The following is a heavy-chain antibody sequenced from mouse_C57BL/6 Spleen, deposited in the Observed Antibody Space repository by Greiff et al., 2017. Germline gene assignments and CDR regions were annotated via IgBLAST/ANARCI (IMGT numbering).Heavy chain of an antibody. CDR1: GYSITSGYD. J-gene: IGHJ3*01. V-gene: IGHV3-1*01. D-gene: IGHD2-3*01. CDR2: ISYSGST. CDR3: ARDGGIYDGYSWFAY. Sequence: EVKLVESGPGMVKPSQSLSLTCTVTGYSITSGYDWHWIRHFPGNKLEWMGYISYSGSTNYNPSLQSRISITHDTSKNHFFLKVNSVTTEDTATDDCARDGGIYDGYSWFAYWGQGTLVTVSA.